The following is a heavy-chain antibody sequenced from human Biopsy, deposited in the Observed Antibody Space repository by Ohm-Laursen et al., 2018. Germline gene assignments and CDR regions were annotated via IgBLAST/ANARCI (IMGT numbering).Heavy chain of an antibody. Sequence: SDTLSLTCTVSDDSTRNFYWTWIRQPPGQGLEWIGHASYSGYTNYNPSLKSRITISVDQFKHHFSLNLRSVTAADTAVYSCARLGNFWNAEDGLDLWGLGTMVTVSS. CDR1: DDSTRNFY. CDR2: ASYSGYT. CDR3: ARLGNFWNAEDGLDL. V-gene: IGHV4-59*08. D-gene: IGHD3-3*01. J-gene: IGHJ3*01.